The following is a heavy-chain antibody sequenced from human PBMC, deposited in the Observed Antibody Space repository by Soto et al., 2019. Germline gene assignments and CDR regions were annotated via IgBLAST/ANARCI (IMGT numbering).Heavy chain of an antibody. CDR2: IYSGGST. Sequence: SGGSLRLSCAASGFTVSSNYMSWVRQAPGKGLAWVSVIYSGGSTYYADSVKGRFTISRDNSKNTLYLQMNSLRAEDTAVYYCARAVIEGYHDSSPYYFDYWGQGTLVTVSS. CDR3: ARAVIEGYHDSSPYYFDY. D-gene: IGHD3-22*01. J-gene: IGHJ4*02. CDR1: GFTVSSNY. V-gene: IGHV3-53*01.